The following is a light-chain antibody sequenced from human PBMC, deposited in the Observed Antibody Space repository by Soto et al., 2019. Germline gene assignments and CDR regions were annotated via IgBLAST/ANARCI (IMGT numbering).Light chain of an antibody. CDR3: QQYGSLPLT. J-gene: IGKJ5*01. Sequence: DIQMTQSRSSLSASVGRRLTITCRASQSISSYLNWYQQKPGKAPKILIYDASNLETGVPSRFSGSGSGTGFNFTISSLQPEDFATYYCQQYGSLPLTFGQGTRLEIK. CDR2: DAS. V-gene: IGKV1-33*01. CDR1: QSISSY.